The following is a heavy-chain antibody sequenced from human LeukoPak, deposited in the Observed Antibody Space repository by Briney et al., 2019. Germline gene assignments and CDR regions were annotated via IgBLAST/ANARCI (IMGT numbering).Heavy chain of an antibody. J-gene: IGHJ6*02. V-gene: IGHV3-53*01. CDR3: ARTPIPVVVVAATYYYYGMDV. Sequence: GGSLRLSCAASGLTVSSNYMSWVRQAPGKGLEWVSVIYSGGSTYYADSVKGRFTISRDNSKNTLYLQMNSLRAEDTAVYYCARTPIPVVVVAATYYYYGMDVWGQGTTVTVSS. CDR2: IYSGGST. CDR1: GLTVSSNY. D-gene: IGHD2-15*01.